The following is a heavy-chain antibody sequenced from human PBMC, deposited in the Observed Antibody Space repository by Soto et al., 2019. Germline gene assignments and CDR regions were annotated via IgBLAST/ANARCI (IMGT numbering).Heavy chain of an antibody. CDR3: ARVVVRGEDYYMDV. Sequence: SETLSLTCTVSGGSISSYYWSWIRQPPGKGLEWIGYIYYSGSTNYNPSLKSRVTISVDTSKNQFSLKLSSVTAADTAVYYCARVVVRGEDYYMDVWGKGTTVTVSS. D-gene: IGHD3-10*01. CDR2: IYYSGST. V-gene: IGHV4-59*01. CDR1: GGSISSYY. J-gene: IGHJ6*03.